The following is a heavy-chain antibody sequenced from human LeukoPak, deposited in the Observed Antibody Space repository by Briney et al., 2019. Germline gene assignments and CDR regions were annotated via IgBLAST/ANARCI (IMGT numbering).Heavy chain of an antibody. CDR1: GGTFSSYA. D-gene: IGHD2-2*01. V-gene: IGHV1-69*01. Sequence: SVKVSCKASGGTFSSYAISWVRQAPGQGLEWMGGIIPIFGTANYAQKFQGRVTITADESTSTAYMELSSLRSEDTAVYYCARETSYCSSTSCPGLWGKGTTVTVSS. J-gene: IGHJ6*04. CDR3: ARETSYCSSTSCPGL. CDR2: IIPIFGTA.